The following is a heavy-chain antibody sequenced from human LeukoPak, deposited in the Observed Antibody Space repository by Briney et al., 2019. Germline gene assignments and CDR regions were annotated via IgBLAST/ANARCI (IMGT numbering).Heavy chain of an antibody. D-gene: IGHD5-12*01. Sequence: SVKVSCKASGATFSSYAISWVRQAPGQGLEWMGGIIPIFGTANYAQKFQGRVTITADESTSTAYMELSSLRSEDTAVYYCARDRRGDGYAGYWGQGTLVTVSS. V-gene: IGHV1-69*01. CDR1: GATFSSYA. J-gene: IGHJ4*02. CDR3: ARDRRGDGYAGY. CDR2: IIPIFGTA.